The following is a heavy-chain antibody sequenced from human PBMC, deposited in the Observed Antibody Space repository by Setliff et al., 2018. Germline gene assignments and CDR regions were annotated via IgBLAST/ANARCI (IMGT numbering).Heavy chain of an antibody. J-gene: IGHJ5*02. CDR1: DGSSSSHY. D-gene: IGHD3-10*01. CDR3: ARDRSALVRGVVHHNYFDP. Sequence: SETLSLTCTVSDGSSSSHYWSWIRLHPGKGLEWIGYISYSGNTYYNPSFEGRLALSVDASMNQFPLRLSSVTAADSAIYYCARDRSALVRGVVHHNYFDPWGQGNKVTVSS. V-gene: IGHV4-59*06. CDR2: ISYSGNT.